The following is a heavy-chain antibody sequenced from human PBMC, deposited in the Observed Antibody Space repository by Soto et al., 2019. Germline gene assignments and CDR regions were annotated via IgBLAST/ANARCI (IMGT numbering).Heavy chain of an antibody. Sequence: EVQLVESGGGLVQPGRSLRLSCAASGFTFDDYAMHWVRQAPGKGLEWVSGISWDSGTIVYVDSVKGRFTISRDNAKNTLYLQMNSLSAEDTVLYYCAKDIPGGSSSSRYYYGVDVWGQGTTGTVSS. CDR2: ISWDSGTI. CDR3: AKDIPGGSSSSRYYYGVDV. CDR1: GFTFDDYA. V-gene: IGHV3-9*01. J-gene: IGHJ6*02. D-gene: IGHD6-13*01.